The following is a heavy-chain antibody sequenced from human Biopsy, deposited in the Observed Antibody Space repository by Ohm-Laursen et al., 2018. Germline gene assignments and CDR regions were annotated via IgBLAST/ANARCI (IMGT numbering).Heavy chain of an antibody. Sequence: SDTLSLTWSVYGGSFNGYFWSWIRQPPGKGLEWIGDITQSGSTNYSPSLKSRVTISVDTAKKQFSLSLRSVTAADTAVYYCARVPLPGIGAAYQGRFLYGMDVWGQGTTVTVSS. D-gene: IGHD6-13*01. CDR2: ITQSGST. J-gene: IGHJ6*02. CDR3: ARVPLPGIGAAYQGRFLYGMDV. CDR1: GGSFNGYF. V-gene: IGHV4-34*01.